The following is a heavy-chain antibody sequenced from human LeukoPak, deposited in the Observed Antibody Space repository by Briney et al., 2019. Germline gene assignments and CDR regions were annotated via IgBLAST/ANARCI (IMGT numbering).Heavy chain of an antibody. Sequence: ASVKVSCKASGYTFTSYDINWVRQATGQGLEWMGWINPNSGGTNYAQKFQGRVTMTRDTSIITAYMELSRLRSDDTAVYYCARGPSSGGYIDYWGQGTLVTVSS. J-gene: IGHJ4*02. CDR3: ARGPSSGGYIDY. CDR1: GYTFTSYD. V-gene: IGHV1-2*02. CDR2: INPNSGGT. D-gene: IGHD4-23*01.